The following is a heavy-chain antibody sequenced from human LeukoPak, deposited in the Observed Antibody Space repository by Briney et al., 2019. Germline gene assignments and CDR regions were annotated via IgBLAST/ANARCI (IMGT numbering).Heavy chain of an antibody. CDR1: GFTFSSYG. D-gene: IGHD4-17*01. CDR3: ARDPNGDYIGTFDM. J-gene: IGHJ3*02. V-gene: IGHV3-23*01. Sequence: PGGSLRLSCVVSGFTFSSYGMSWVRQAPGKGLEWVSSISGSGGSTQYADSVQGRFAISRDNSKNTLYLQMNSLRAEDTAVYFCARDPNGDYIGTFDMWGRGTMVSVSS. CDR2: ISGSGGST.